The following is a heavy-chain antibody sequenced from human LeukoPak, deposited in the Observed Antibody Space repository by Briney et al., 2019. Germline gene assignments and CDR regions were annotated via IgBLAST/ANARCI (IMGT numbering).Heavy chain of an antibody. CDR1: GYTFTDYY. J-gene: IGHJ4*02. CDR2: INPNSGGT. V-gene: IGHV1-2*02. CDR3: ARASYYYDSSGYPGYYFDY. Sequence: GASVKVSCKASGYTFTDYYMHWVRQAPGQGLEWMGWINPNSGGTNYAQKFQGRVTMTRDTSISTAYMELSRLRSDDTAVHYCARASYYYDSSGYPGYYFDYWGQGTLVTVSS. D-gene: IGHD3-22*01.